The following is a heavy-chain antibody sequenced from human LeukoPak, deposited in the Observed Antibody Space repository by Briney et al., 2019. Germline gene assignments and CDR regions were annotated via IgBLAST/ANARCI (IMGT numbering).Heavy chain of an antibody. Sequence: SETLSLTCTVSGGSISSYYWSWIRLPPGKGLEWIGYLSKSGNTNYSPSLKSRVTIFGDTSKNQFFLKLSSVTAADTAVYYCATSATSSGWYFDYWGQGTLVTVSS. D-gene: IGHD6-19*01. J-gene: IGHJ4*02. V-gene: IGHV4-59*01. CDR2: LSKSGNT. CDR1: GGSISSYY. CDR3: ATSATSSGWYFDY.